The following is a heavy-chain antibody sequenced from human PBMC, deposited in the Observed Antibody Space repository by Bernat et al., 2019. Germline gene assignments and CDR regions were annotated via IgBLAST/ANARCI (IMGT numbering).Heavy chain of an antibody. CDR3: ARERGSDAFDI. CDR1: GFTFSSYG. V-gene: IGHV3-33*01. Sequence: QVQLVESGGGVVQPGRSLRLSRAASGFTFSSYGMHWVRQAPGKGLEWVAVIWYDGSNKYYADSVKGRFTISRDNSKNTLYLQMNSLRAEDTAVYYCARERGSDAFDIWGQGTMVTVSS. J-gene: IGHJ3*02. D-gene: IGHD1-26*01. CDR2: IWYDGSNK.